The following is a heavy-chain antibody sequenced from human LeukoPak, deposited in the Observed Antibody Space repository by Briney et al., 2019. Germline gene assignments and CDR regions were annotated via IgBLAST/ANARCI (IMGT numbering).Heavy chain of an antibody. J-gene: IGHJ4*02. CDR3: AKDPMTTVTTVDSD. D-gene: IGHD4-17*01. CDR2: INWDGSAT. Sequence: GGSLRLSCAASGFTFDDYGMSWVRQAPGKGLEWVSGINWDGSATGYADSVKGRFTISRDNSKNTLYLQMNSLRAEDTAVYYCAKDPMTTVTTVDSDWGQGTLVTVSS. V-gene: IGHV3-20*04. CDR1: GFTFDDYG.